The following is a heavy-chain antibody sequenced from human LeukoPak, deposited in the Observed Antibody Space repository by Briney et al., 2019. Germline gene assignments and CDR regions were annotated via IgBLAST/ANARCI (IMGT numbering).Heavy chain of an antibody. CDR3: ARDHPLGLDAFDI. CDR2: INPDSGGT. V-gene: IGHV1-2*04. J-gene: IGHJ3*02. Sequence: ASVKVSCRASGYTFTGYYMSWVRQAPGQGLEWMGWINPDSGGTHYAQNFQGWVTMARDTSASTAYMELSSLRSEDTAVYYCARDHPLGLDAFDIWGQGTIVTVSS. CDR1: GYTFTGYY. D-gene: IGHD3-16*01.